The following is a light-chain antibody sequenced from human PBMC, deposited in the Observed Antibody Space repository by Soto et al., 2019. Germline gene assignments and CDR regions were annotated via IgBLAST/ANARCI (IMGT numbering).Light chain of an antibody. CDR2: GAS. V-gene: IGKV3-20*01. Sequence: IVVTHSPGTLSLSPGEIATLSCSASQSVSSSFLAWYQQKPGQAPRLLIYGASTRATGIPDRFSGSGSGTDFTLTIARLESEDFAVYYCQEYHGSPVTFGLGTRLEI. CDR3: QEYHGSPVT. CDR1: QSVSSSF. J-gene: IGKJ5*01.